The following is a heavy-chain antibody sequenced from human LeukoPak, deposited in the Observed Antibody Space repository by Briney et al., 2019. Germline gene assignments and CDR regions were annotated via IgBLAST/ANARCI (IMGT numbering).Heavy chain of an antibody. D-gene: IGHD3-10*01. J-gene: IGHJ4*02. CDR2: ISGSGGST. V-gene: IGHV3-23*01. CDR1: GLTFTIDA. CDR3: AKDPELGDY. Sequence: PGGCLRLSPAASGLTFTIDAMSCVCPSPRNGLWRVSAISGSGGSTYYADSVKGRFTISRDNSKNTLYLQMNSLRAEDTAVYYCAKDPELGDYWGQGTLVTVSS.